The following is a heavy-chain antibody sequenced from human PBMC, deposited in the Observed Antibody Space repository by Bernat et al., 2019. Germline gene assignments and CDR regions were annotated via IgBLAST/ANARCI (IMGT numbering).Heavy chain of an antibody. D-gene: IGHD6-13*01. Sequence: EVQLVESGGGLVKPGESLRLSCAASGFTFSSYEMNWVRQAPGKGLEWVSYISSSGSTIYYADSVKGRFTISRDNAKNSLYLQMNSLRAEDTAVYYCARWGDTTRIAAAGDDAFDIWGQGTMVTVSS. CDR3: ARWGDTTRIAAAGDDAFDI. CDR2: ISSSGSTI. J-gene: IGHJ3*02. CDR1: GFTFSSYE. V-gene: IGHV3-48*03.